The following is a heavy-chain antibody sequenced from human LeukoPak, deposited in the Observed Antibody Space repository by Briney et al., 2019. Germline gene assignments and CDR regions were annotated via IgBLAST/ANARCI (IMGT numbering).Heavy chain of an antibody. D-gene: IGHD5-18*01. CDR3: ARRVRLWSPEPRYYYYMDV. CDR1: GYTFTSYG. V-gene: IGHV1-18*01. J-gene: IGHJ6*03. CDR2: ISAYNGNT. Sequence: ASVKVSCKASGYTFTSYGISWVRQAPGQGLEWMGWISAYNGNTNYAQKLQGRVTMTTDTSTSTAYMELRSLRSDDTAVYYCARRVRLWSPEPRYYYYMDVWGKGTTVTVSS.